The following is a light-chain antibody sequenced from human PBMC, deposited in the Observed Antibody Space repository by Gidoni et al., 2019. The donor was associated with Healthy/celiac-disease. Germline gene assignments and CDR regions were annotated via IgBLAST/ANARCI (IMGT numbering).Light chain of an antibody. J-gene: IGKJ4*01. CDR2: AAS. CDR1: QDISSY. Sequence: SSFSASTGDRVTITCRASQDISSYLAWYQQKPGKAPKLLIYAASTLQSVVPSRFSGSGSGTDFTLTISCLQSEDFATYHCQQYYTYPLTFGGGTKVEIK. V-gene: IGKV1-8*01. CDR3: QQYYTYPLT.